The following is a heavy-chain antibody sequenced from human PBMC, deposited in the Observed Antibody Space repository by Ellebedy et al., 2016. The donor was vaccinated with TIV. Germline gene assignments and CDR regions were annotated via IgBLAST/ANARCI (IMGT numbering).Heavy chain of an antibody. CDR1: GFTFSSYA. CDR2: ISYDGSNK. J-gene: IGHJ4*02. CDR3: AKEYSGYDYNFDY. D-gene: IGHD5-12*01. Sequence: GGSLRLSCAASGFTFSSYAMHWVRQAPGKGLEWVAVISYDGSNKYYADSVKGRFTISRDNSKNTLYLQMNSLRAEDTAVHYCAKEYSGYDYNFDYWGQGTLVTVSS. V-gene: IGHV3-30*04.